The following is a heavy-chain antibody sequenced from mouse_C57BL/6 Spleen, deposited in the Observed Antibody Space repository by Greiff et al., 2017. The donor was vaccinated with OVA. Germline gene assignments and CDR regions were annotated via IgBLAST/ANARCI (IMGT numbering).Heavy chain of an antibody. CDR3: ARGSIYYGYDGVLDY. CDR2: SRNKANDYTT. V-gene: IGHV7-1*01. Sequence: EVQLVESGGGLVQSGRSLRLSCATSGFTFSDFYMEWVRQAPGKGLEWIAASRNKANDYTTEYSASVKGRFIVSRDTSQSILYLQMNALRAEDTAIYYCARGSIYYGYDGVLDYWGQGTTLTVSS. CDR1: GFTFSDFY. J-gene: IGHJ2*01. D-gene: IGHD2-2*01.